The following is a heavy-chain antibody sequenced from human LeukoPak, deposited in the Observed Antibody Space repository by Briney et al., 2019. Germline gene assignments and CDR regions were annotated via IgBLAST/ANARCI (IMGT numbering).Heavy chain of an antibody. Sequence: GGSLRLSCAASGFTFSTYPMSWVRQAPAKGLEWVSAISASGGGTYYADSVKGRFTISRDNSRSTVFLQMSILRAEDTAVYYCAKATYCPNDVCRYFDYWGQGILVTVSS. CDR2: ISASGGGT. V-gene: IGHV3-23*01. J-gene: IGHJ4*02. CDR1: GFTFSTYP. D-gene: IGHD2-8*01. CDR3: AKATYCPNDVCRYFDY.